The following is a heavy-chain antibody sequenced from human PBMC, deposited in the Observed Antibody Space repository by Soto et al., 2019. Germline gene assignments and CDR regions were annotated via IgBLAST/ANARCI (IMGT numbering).Heavy chain of an antibody. CDR2: ILPVSGTT. Sequence: GASVKVSCKSSGGTFSTFPINWVRQAPGQGLEWMGAILPVSGTTNYAQKFQGRVTFSADESTTTAYMEVSSLRSEDTAVYYCAGDRTGTTLGYFDYWGQGTRVTVSS. CDR3: AGDRTGTTLGYFDY. V-gene: IGHV1-69*13. D-gene: IGHD1-7*01. CDR1: GGTFSTFP. J-gene: IGHJ4*02.